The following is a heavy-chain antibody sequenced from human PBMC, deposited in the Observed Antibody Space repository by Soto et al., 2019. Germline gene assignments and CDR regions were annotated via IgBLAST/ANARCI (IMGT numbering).Heavy chain of an antibody. Sequence: QVQLVQSGAEVKKPGASVKVSCKASGYTFRNYGISWVRQAPGQGLEWMGWISVYNGNTNYAQKLQGRVTMTTDTSTRTAYMELRSLRSDDTAVYYCASVSDTNPQDYWGQGTLVTVSS. J-gene: IGHJ4*02. V-gene: IGHV1-18*04. CDR1: GYTFRNYG. CDR2: ISVYNGNT. CDR3: ASVSDTNPQDY.